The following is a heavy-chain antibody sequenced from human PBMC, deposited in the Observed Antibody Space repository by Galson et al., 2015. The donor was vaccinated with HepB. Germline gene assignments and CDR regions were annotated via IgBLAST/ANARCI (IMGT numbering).Heavy chain of an antibody. J-gene: IGHJ4*02. CDR2: IYYSGST. D-gene: IGHD3-10*01. CDR1: GGSISSYY. Sequence: SETLSLTCTVSGGSISSYYWSWIRQPPGKGLEWIGYIYYSGSTNYNPSLKSRVTISVDTSKNQFSLKLSSVTAADTAVYYCARGRMVRGVIRSRYYFDYWGQGTLVTVSS. CDR3: ARGRMVRGVIRSRYYFDY. V-gene: IGHV4-59*01.